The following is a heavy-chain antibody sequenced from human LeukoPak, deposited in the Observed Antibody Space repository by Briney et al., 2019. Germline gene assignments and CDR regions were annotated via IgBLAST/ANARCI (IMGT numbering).Heavy chain of an antibody. D-gene: IGHD2-2*01. Sequence: GGSLRLSCAASGFTFSNCAMNWVRQAPGKGLEWVALIWYDGSYKYYADSVKGRFTISRDNSKNTLYLQMNSLRAEDTAVYFCASPPLPAVIGYYYYNVDVWGQGTTVTVSS. J-gene: IGHJ6*02. CDR1: GFTFSNCA. CDR3: ASPPLPAVIGYYYYNVDV. CDR2: IWYDGSYK. V-gene: IGHV3-33*08.